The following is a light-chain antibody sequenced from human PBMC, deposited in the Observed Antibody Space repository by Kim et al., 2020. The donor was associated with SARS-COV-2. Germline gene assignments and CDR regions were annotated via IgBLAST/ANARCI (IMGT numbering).Light chain of an antibody. CDR1: SSDVGGYNY. Sequence: QSALTQPASVSGSPGQSITIPCTGTSSDVGGYNYVSWYQQHPGKAPKPMIYDVSKRPSGVSNRFSGSKSGNTASLTISGLQAEDEADYYCSSYTSSSTLGVFGTGTKVTVL. CDR2: DVS. CDR3: SSYTSSSTLGV. J-gene: IGLJ1*01. V-gene: IGLV2-14*01.